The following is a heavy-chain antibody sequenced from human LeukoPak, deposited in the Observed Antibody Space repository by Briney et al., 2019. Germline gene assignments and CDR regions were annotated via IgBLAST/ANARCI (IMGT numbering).Heavy chain of an antibody. CDR2: IYYSGNT. CDR3: ARDYGDFSFDY. J-gene: IGHJ4*02. V-gene: IGHV4-39*01. CDR1: GGSISSTTYF. D-gene: IGHD4-17*01. Sequence: SETLSLTCTVSGGSISSTTYFWAWVRQPPGKGLEWIGNIYYSGNTYYNPSLKSRLTISVHTSKNQFSLKLRSVTAADTAVYYCARDYGDFSFDYWGQGTLVTVSS.